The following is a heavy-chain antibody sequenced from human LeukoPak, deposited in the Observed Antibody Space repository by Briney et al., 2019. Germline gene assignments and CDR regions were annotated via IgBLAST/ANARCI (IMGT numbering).Heavy chain of an antibody. D-gene: IGHD5-24*01. J-gene: IGHJ4*02. CDR2: IIPIFGTA. CDR3: AREDGYNPAFDY. Sequence: ASVKVSCKASGGTFSSYAISWVRQAPGQGLEWMGRIIPIFGTANYAQKFQGRVTITTDESTSTAYMELSSLRSEDTAAYYCAREDGYNPAFDYWGQGTLVTVSS. CDR1: GGTFSSYA. V-gene: IGHV1-69*05.